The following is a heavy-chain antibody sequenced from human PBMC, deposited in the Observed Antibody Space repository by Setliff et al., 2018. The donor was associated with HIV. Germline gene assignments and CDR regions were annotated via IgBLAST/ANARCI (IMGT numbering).Heavy chain of an antibody. CDR1: GFTFSSYA. CDR2: ITSGGST. V-gene: IGHV3-23*01. Sequence: GGSLRLSCAASGFTFSSYAMSWVRQTPEKGLEWVSIITSGGSTYYADSAKGRFIISRGNSQNTLYLQMNSLRADDTAIYYCAKGFRPVDTALVSGPTYWGQGIRVTVS. CDR3: AKGFRPVDTALVSGPTY. J-gene: IGHJ4*02. D-gene: IGHD5-18*01.